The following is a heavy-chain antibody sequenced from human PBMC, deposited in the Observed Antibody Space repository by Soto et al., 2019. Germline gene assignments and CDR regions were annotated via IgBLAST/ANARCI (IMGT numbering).Heavy chain of an antibody. CDR1: GGTFSTST. D-gene: IGHD5-12*01. Sequence: QVQLVQSGAEVKKPGSSVKVSCKASGGTFSTSTFTWVRQAPGQGLEWMRRTIPLLNVADYAQDFQGRVTITAEISTSTAYMELTSLTSKDTAVYYCARDSPIGSTYSGYDAIDSWGQGTLVTVSS. V-gene: IGHV1-69*08. J-gene: IGHJ4*02. CDR2: TIPLLNVA. CDR3: ARDSPIGSTYSGYDAIDS.